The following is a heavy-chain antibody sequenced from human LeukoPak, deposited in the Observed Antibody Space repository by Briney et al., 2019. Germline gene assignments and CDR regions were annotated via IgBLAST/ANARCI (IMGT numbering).Heavy chain of an antibody. J-gene: IGHJ3*02. CDR2: INPNSGGT. V-gene: IGHV1-2*02. D-gene: IGHD1-26*01. CDR3: AREKWELLRGYAFDI. Sequence: GASVKVSCKASGYTFTGYYMHWVRQAPGQGLEWMGWINPNSGGTNYAQKFQGRVTMTRDTSISTAYMELSRLRSDDTAVYYCAREKWELLRGYAFDIWGQGTMVTVSS. CDR1: GYTFTGYY.